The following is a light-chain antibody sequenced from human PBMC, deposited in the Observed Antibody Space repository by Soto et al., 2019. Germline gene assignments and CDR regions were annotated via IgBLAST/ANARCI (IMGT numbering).Light chain of an antibody. CDR2: DAS. CDR3: QQRSNWPLT. V-gene: IGKV3-11*01. J-gene: IGKJ4*01. CDR1: QSVSSY. Sequence: EIVLTQSPATLSLSPGERATLSCRASQSVSSYLAWYQQKPGQAPRLLIYDASNRATVLPARFSGSGSGTDFTLTISGLEPEDFAVYYGQQRSNWPLTFGGGTKVEIK.